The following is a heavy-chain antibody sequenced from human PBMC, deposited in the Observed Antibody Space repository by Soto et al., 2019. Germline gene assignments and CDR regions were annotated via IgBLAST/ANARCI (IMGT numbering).Heavy chain of an antibody. J-gene: IGHJ5*02. CDR1: GVTFYSSA. V-gene: IGHV3-23*01. CDR3: AIGRRKTSGSNTWFDP. Sequence: EVQLLESGGGLVQPGGSLRLSCEASGVTFYSSAMNWVRQAPGKGLEWVSTISETGGGKFYADSVKGRFTISRDNSKNTLYLQMHSLRADDTAVYFCAIGRRKTSGSNTWFDPWGRGTLVTVSS. D-gene: IGHD3-22*01. CDR2: ISETGGGK.